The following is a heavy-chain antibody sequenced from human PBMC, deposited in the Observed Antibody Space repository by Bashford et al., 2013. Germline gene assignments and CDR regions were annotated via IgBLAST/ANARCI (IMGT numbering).Heavy chain of an antibody. CDR3: AREDILGYRAFDV. D-gene: IGHD5-24*01. Sequence: GSLRLSCAASKFIFDNFAMSWVRQAPGKGLEWVSAISGSSGSTYYADSVRGRFTISRDNSKNSLYLQMNSLRDEDTAVYYCAREDILGYRAFDVWGQGTMVTVSS. CDR2: ISGSSGST. V-gene: IGHV3-23*01. J-gene: IGHJ3*01. CDR1: KFIFDNFA.